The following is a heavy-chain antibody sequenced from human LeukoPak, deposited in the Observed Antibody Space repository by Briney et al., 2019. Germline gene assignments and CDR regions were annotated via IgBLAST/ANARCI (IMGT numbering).Heavy chain of an antibody. CDR3: ARGGWNYVFNY. CDR1: GFTFNTYE. Sequence: GGSLRLSCAASGFTFNTYEMNWVRQAPGKGLEWVSYITSSGSTIYYADYVKGRFTITRDNGKNSLYLQMNSLRAEDTAVYYCARGGWNYVFNYWGQGTLVTVSS. D-gene: IGHD1-7*01. J-gene: IGHJ4*02. CDR2: ITSSGSTI. V-gene: IGHV3-48*03.